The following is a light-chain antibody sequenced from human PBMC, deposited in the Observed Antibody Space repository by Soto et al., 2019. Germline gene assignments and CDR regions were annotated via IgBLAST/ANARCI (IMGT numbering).Light chain of an antibody. V-gene: IGKV3-20*01. CDR2: DAS. CDR1: QSVSSGH. J-gene: IGKJ4*01. CDR3: QQYGSSTPLT. Sequence: EIVLTQSPGTLSLSPGERATLSCRASQSVSSGHLAWYQQKPGQAPRLIIYDASTRATGIPDRFSGSGSGTDFTITISRLEPEDVAVYYCQQYGSSTPLTFGGGTKVEI.